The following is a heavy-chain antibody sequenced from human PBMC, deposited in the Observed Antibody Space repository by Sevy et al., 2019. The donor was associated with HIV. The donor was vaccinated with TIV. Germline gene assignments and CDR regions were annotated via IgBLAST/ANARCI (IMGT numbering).Heavy chain of an antibody. Sequence: GGYLRLSCAASGFTFSSYSMNWVRQAPGKGLEWISSISSSSSYIYYADSVKGRFTISRDNAKNSLYLQMNSLRAEDTAVYYSARAVIPARPGGIDAFDIWGQGTMVTVSS. D-gene: IGHD6-6*01. CDR1: GFTFSSYS. V-gene: IGHV3-21*01. CDR3: ARAVIPARPGGIDAFDI. J-gene: IGHJ3*02. CDR2: ISSSSSYI.